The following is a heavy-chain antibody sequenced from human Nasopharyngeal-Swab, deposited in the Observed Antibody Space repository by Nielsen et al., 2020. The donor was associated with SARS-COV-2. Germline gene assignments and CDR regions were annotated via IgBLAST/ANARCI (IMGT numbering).Heavy chain of an antibody. CDR1: GASISSFY. Sequence: GSRRLSCTVCGASISSFYWSWIRPPPGKGLEWIGSIYYSGGPNYNTSLKSRAFISVDSSKNQLTLKLSAVGAADAAVHYCARDPVSGLGFHPWGQGTLVTVSS. CDR2: IYYSGGP. V-gene: IGHV4-59*01. J-gene: IGHJ5*02. CDR3: ARDPVSGLGFHP. D-gene: IGHD5/OR15-5a*01.